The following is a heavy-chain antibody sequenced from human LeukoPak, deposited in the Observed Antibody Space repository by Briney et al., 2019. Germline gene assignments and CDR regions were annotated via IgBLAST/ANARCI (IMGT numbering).Heavy chain of an antibody. J-gene: IGHJ4*02. D-gene: IGHD5-12*01. CDR2: ISGSGGST. Sequence: GGSLRLSCAASGFTFSSYAMSWVRQAPGKGLEWVSAISGSGGSTYYADSVKGRFTISRDNSKSTLYLQMNSLRAEDTAVYYCARSEVDIVATVCFDYWGQGTLVTVSS. CDR1: GFTFSSYA. V-gene: IGHV3-23*01. CDR3: ARSEVDIVATVCFDY.